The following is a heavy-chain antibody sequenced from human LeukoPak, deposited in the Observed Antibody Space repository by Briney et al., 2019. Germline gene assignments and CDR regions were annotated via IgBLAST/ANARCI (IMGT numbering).Heavy chain of an antibody. V-gene: IGHV4-38-2*02. CDR2: IYHSGLI. CDR1: GYSINSGYY. J-gene: IGHJ4*02. D-gene: IGHD2/OR15-2a*01. Sequence: PSETLSLTCTVSGYSINSGYYWGWIRQPPGKGLDWISNIYHSGLIYYNPSLKSRITISMDTSKNHFPLKLSSVTAADTAVYYCMSNYLQGGSYFNYWGQGTLVTVSS. CDR3: MSNYLQGGSYFNY.